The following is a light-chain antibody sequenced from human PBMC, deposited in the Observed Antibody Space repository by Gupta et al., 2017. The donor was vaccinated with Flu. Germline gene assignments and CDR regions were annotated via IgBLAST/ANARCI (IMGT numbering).Light chain of an antibody. CDR3: QTGGTGPWV. CDR1: SGHSSYA. Sequence: HLVLTLSPSASSSLGASVKLPCTLSSGHSSYAIAWHQQQPEKGPRYLMKLNSDGSHSKGDGIPDRFSGSSSGADRDLTISSLQAEDEDDYYCQTGGTGPWVFGGGTKLTVL. CDR2: LNSDGSH. V-gene: IGLV4-69*01. J-gene: IGLJ3*02.